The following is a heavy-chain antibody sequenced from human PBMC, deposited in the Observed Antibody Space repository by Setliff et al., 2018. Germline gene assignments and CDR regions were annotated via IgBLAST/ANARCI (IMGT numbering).Heavy chain of an antibody. CDR3: VRTFNGSPADR. CDR2: IYYTGIT. D-gene: IGHD2-2*01. Sequence: PSETLSLTCTVSGDSINTPTYHWGWVRQPPGKGLEWIGLIYYTGITYYNPSHKSRVTISEDMSENQISLKLNPVTAADTAVYYCVRTFNGSPADRWGQGTLVTVSS. J-gene: IGHJ5*02. V-gene: IGHV4-39*01. CDR1: GDSINTPTYH.